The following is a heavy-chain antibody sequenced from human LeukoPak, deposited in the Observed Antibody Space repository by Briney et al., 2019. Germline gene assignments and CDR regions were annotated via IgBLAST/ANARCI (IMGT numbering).Heavy chain of an antibody. CDR1: GFTFSDHF. V-gene: IGHV3-72*01. J-gene: IGHJ4*02. CDR3: ASIRGTFGY. Sequence: GGPLRLSCAASGFTFSDHFLDWVRQAPGKGLEWVGRTRNKANSYITEYAASVKGRFTISRDDSKNSLYLQMSSLKTDDTAMYYCASIRGTFGYWGQGTLVTVSS. D-gene: IGHD1-26*01. CDR2: TRNKANSYIT.